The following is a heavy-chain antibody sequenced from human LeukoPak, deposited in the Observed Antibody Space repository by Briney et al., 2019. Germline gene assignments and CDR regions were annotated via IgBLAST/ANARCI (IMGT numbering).Heavy chain of an antibody. CDR2: ISSSGSTI. CDR1: RFTFSSYE. Sequence: GGSLRLSCAASRFTFSSYEMNWVRQAPGKGLEWVSYISSSGSTIYYADSVKGRFTISRVNAKNSLYLQMNSLRAEDTAVYYCARRHSSSWYYYYYGMDVWGQGTTVTVSS. CDR3: ARRHSSSWYYYYYGMDV. J-gene: IGHJ6*02. D-gene: IGHD6-13*01. V-gene: IGHV3-48*03.